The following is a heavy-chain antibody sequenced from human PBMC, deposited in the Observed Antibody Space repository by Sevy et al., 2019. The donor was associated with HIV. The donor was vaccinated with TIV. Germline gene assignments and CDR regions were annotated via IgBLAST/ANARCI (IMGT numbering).Heavy chain of an antibody. V-gene: IGHV4-39*01. J-gene: IGHJ6*02. Sequence: SETLSLTCTVSGGSISSSSYYWGWIRQPPGKGLEWIGSIYYSGSTYYNPSLKSRVTISVDASKNQFSLKLSSVTAADTAVYYCARQSWSQLWHNYGMDVWGQGTTVTVSS. CDR1: GGSISSSSYY. CDR2: IYYSGST. CDR3: ARQSWSQLWHNYGMDV. D-gene: IGHD5-18*01.